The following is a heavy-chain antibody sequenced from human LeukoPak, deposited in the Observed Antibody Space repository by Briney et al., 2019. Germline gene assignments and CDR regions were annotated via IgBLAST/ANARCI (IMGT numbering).Heavy chain of an antibody. V-gene: IGHV1-8*02. CDR2: MNPNSGNT. CDR3: ARVKKVPAATYNWFDP. Sequence: ASVKVSCKASGYTFTSYYMHWVRQAPGQGLEWMGWMNPNSGNTGYAQKFQGRVTMTRNTSISTAYMELSSLRSEDTAVYYCARVKKVPAATYNWFDPWGQGTLVTVSS. D-gene: IGHD2-2*01. CDR1: GYTFTSYY. J-gene: IGHJ5*02.